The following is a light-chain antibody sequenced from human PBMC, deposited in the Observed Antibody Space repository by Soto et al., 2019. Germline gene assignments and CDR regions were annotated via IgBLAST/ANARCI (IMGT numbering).Light chain of an antibody. V-gene: IGLV2-14*01. J-gene: IGLJ2*01. Sequence: QAVVTQPASVSGSPGQSITISCTGASSDVGGYKYVSWYQQYSGKAPKLIIFEVSNRFSGVSNRFSGSKSGNTASLTISGLQPDEEADYYCSSYSSSNTLVLFGGGTKLTVL. CDR2: EVS. CDR3: SSYSSSNTLVL. CDR1: SSDVGGYKY.